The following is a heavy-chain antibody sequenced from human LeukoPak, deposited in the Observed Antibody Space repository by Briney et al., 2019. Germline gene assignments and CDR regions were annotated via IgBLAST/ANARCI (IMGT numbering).Heavy chain of an antibody. V-gene: IGHV3-23*01. CDR3: AKDPNRYSSSWYFDY. CDR2: ISASGGST. J-gene: IGHJ4*02. CDR1: GFTFSSYA. Sequence: GGSLRLSCAASGFTFSSYAMSWVRQAPGKGLEWVSVISASGGSTYYADSVKGRFTISRDNSKNTLYLQMNSLRAEYTAVYYCAKDPNRYSSSWYFDYWGQGTLVTVSS. D-gene: IGHD6-13*01.